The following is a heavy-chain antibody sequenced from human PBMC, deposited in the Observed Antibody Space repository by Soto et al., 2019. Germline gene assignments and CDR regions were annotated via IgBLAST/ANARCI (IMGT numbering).Heavy chain of an antibody. CDR1: GYTFTSYA. Sequence: ASVKVSCKASGYTFTSYAMHWVRQAPGQRLEWMGWINAGNGNTNYAQKFQGRVTITADESTSTAYMELSSLRSEDTAVYYCAATYPRNYYDSSGLGYYGMDVWGQGTTVTVSS. CDR3: AATYPRNYYDSSGLGYYGMDV. D-gene: IGHD3-22*01. J-gene: IGHJ6*02. V-gene: IGHV1-3*01. CDR2: INAGNGNT.